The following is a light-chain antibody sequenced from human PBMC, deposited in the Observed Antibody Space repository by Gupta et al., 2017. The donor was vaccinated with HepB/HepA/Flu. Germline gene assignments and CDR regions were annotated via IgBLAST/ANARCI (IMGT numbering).Light chain of an antibody. CDR2: DVS. CDR1: SSDVGGYNY. V-gene: IGLV2-14*03. Sequence: QSALSQPASVSGSPGQALTISSTRTSSDVGGYNYVSWYQQHPGKAPKLMIYDVSNRPSGVSNRFSGSKSGNTASLTISGLQAEDEADYYCSSYTSSSTVVFGGGTKLTVL. CDR3: SSYTSSSTVV. J-gene: IGLJ2*01.